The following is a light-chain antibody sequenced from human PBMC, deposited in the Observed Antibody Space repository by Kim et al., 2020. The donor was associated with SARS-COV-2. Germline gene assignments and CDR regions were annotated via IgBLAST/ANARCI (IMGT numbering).Light chain of an antibody. CDR1: SSNIGRNT. CDR3: AAWDDSLDGPI. J-gene: IGLJ2*01. CDR2: SDN. Sequence: ELTQPPSASATPGQGVTISCSGSSSNIGRNTVNWYQQLPGTAPRLLIYSDNQRPSGVPDRFSGSKSGTSASLAISGLQSEDEADYHCAAWDDSLDGPIFGGGTQLTVL. V-gene: IGLV1-44*01.